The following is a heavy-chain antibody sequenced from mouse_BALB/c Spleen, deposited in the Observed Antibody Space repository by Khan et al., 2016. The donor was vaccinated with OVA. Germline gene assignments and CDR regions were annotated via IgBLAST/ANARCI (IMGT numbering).Heavy chain of an antibody. V-gene: IGHV14-3*02. J-gene: IGHJ2*02. CDR2: IDPPNGTT. Sequence: EVQLQQSGAELVKSGATVKLSCTASGLNIKDTYMHWLKQWPEQGLEWIGRIDPPNGTTKYDPKFQGKANITAATSSKTAYLQIRRLTAEYTSVDYCARMARKWGQGTSLTVSS. CDR1: GLNIKDTY. CDR3: ARMARK.